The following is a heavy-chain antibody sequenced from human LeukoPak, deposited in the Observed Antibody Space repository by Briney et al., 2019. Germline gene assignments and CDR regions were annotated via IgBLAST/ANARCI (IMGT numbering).Heavy chain of an antibody. CDR3: AKGLYCSSTSCYAHIYYYYYGMDV. CDR1: GLTFRSYA. CDR2: ISGSGGST. V-gene: IGHV3-23*01. J-gene: IGHJ6*04. Sequence: GGSLRLSCAASGLTFRSYAMSWVRQAPGKGLEWVSAISGSGGSTYYADSVKGRFTISRDNSKNTLYLQMNSLRAEDTAVYYCAKGLYCSSTSCYAHIYYYYYGMDVWGKGTTVTVSS. D-gene: IGHD2-2*01.